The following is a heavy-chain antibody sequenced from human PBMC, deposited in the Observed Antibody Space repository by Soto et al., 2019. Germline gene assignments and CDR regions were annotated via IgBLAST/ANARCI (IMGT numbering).Heavy chain of an antibody. V-gene: IGHV3-23*01. CDR1: GFTFSSYA. CDR2: ISGSGGST. D-gene: IGHD2-15*01. J-gene: IGHJ4*02. CDR3: AKDLSCSGGSCYSIQDY. Sequence: GGSLRLSCAASGFTFSSYAMSWVLQAPGKGLEWVSAISGSGGSTYYADSVKGRFTISRDNSKNTLYLQMNSLRAEDTAVYYCAKDLSCSGGSCYSIQDYWGQGTLVTVSS.